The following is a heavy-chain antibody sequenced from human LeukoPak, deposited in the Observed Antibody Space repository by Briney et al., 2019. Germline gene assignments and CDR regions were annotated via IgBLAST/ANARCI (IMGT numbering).Heavy chain of an antibody. CDR3: ARLKVDSGSYYPDY. CDR2: IIPIFGTA. CDR1: GGTFSSYA. D-gene: IGHD1-26*01. V-gene: IGHV1-69*06. Sequence: SVKVSCKASGGTFSSYAISWVRQAPGQGLEWMGGIIPIFGTANYAQKFQGRVTITADKSTSTAYMELRSLRSDDTAVYYCARLKVDSGSYYPDYWGQGTLVTVSS. J-gene: IGHJ4*02.